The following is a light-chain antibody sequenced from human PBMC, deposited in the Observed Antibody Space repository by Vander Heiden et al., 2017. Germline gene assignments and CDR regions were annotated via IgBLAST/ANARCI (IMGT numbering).Light chain of an antibody. V-gene: IGKV3-11*01. CDR2: DAS. J-gene: IGKJ3*01. CDR1: QSVRSY. CDR3: QQRNKWHRGFT. Sequence: DIVLTHSPATLSLSPGERATLSCMASQSVRSYLAWYEQKPGQAPRLLIFDASNGASGIRARFSGSGSGTDLTLTISSIGPEDFAVYYCQQRNKWHRGFTFGPGTKVDIK.